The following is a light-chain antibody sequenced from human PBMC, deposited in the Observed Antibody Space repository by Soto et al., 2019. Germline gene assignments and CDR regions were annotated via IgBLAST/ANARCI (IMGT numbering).Light chain of an antibody. CDR2: ETS. CDR1: QSVNRW. CDR3: QQYNSYSWT. J-gene: IGKJ1*01. Sequence: DIQMTQSPSNMSASVGDRVTITCRASQSVNRWLAWYQQKPGKAPKLLIYETSSLESGVPPRFGGSGSGTEFTLTISSLQPDDFAIYYCQQYNSYSWTFGQGTKVDIK. V-gene: IGKV1-5*03.